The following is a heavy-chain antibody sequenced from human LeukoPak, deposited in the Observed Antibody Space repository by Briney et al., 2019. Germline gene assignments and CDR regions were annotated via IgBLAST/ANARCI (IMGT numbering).Heavy chain of an antibody. J-gene: IGHJ4*02. CDR2: IRYDGSNK. D-gene: IGHD2-15*01. Sequence: GGSLRLSCAASGFTFSSYGMHWVRQAPGKGLEWVAFIRYDGSNKYYADSVKGRFTISRDISKNTLYLQMNSLRAEDTAVYFCAREPRDCTGGTCQSAGGYYFYYWSQGALVTVSS. V-gene: IGHV3-30*02. CDR1: GFTFSSYG. CDR3: AREPRDCTGGTCQSAGGYYFYY.